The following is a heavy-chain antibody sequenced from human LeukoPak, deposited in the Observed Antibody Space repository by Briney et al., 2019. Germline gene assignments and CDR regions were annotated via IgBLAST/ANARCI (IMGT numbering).Heavy chain of an antibody. CDR3: ARENRVRGVIIPFDY. CDR2: IYSGGST. J-gene: IGHJ4*02. D-gene: IGHD3-10*01. V-gene: IGHV3-53*01. Sequence: QSGGSLRLSCAASGFTVSSNYMSWVRQAPGKGLEWVSVIYSGGSTYYADSVKGRFTISRDNSKNTLYLQMNSLRAEDTAVYYCARENRVRGVIIPFDYWGQGTLVTVSS. CDR1: GFTVSSNY.